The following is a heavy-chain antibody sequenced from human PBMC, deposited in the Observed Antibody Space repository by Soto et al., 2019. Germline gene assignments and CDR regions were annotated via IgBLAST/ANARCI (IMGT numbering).Heavy chain of an antibody. D-gene: IGHD3-9*01. V-gene: IGHV1-8*02. J-gene: IGHJ3*02. CDR1: GYTFTSYD. CDR2: MNLYSGNT. Sequence: GASVKVSCKASGYTFTSYDFEWVRQATGQGPEWMGWMNLYSGNTGYAERFQGRVTMTRDISTNTAYMELSSLRSEDTAVYYCATYRTISPVAFDIWGPGTMVTVS. CDR3: ATYRTISPVAFDI.